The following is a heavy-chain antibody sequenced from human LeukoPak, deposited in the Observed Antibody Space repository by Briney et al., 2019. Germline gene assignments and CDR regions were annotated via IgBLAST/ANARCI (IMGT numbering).Heavy chain of an antibody. CDR3: AREEVGATYWFDP. V-gene: IGHV1-69*04. Sequence: ASVKVPCKASGGTFSSYAISWVRQAPGQGLEWMGRIIPILGIANYAQKFQGRVTITADKSTSTAYMELSSLRSEDTAVYYCAREEVGATYWFDPWGQGTLVTVSS. CDR1: GGTFSSYA. D-gene: IGHD1-26*01. CDR2: IIPILGIA. J-gene: IGHJ5*02.